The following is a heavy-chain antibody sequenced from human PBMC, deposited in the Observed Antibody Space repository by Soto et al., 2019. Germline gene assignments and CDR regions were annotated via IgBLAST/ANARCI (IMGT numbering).Heavy chain of an antibody. V-gene: IGHV4-39*01. CDR2: IYYSGST. CDR3: GAYYDYVWGSYRYKRGYGMDV. Sequence: QLQLQESGPGLVKPSETLSLTCTVSGGSISSSSYYWGWIRQPPGKGLEWIGSIYYSGSTYYNPSLKSRVPISVDTSKNQFSLKLSSVTAADTAVYYCGAYYDYVWGSYRYKRGYGMDVWGQGTTVTVSS. CDR1: GGSISSSSYY. J-gene: IGHJ6*02. D-gene: IGHD3-16*02.